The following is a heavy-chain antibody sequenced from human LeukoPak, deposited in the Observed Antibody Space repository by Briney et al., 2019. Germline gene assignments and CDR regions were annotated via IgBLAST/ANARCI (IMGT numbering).Heavy chain of an antibody. CDR1: GYTFTSYG. D-gene: IGHD1-26*01. Sequence: ASVKVSCKASGYTFTSYGISWVRQAPGQGLEWMGWISAYNGNTNYAQKLQGRVTMTTDTSTSTAYMELRSLRSDDTAVYYCARSLFVGATNSRNWFDPWGQGTLVTVSS. CDR2: ISAYNGNT. J-gene: IGHJ5*02. CDR3: ARSLFVGATNSRNWFDP. V-gene: IGHV1-18*01.